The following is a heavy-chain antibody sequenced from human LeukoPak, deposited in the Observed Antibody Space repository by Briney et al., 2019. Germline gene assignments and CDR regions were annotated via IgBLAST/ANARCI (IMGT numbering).Heavy chain of an antibody. V-gene: IGHV3-48*01. CDR2: IISSSSVI. Sequence: GGSLRVSCATSGFTFSSYSMNWVRQAPGKGLEWISYIISSSSVIYYADSVKGRFTISRDNAKSSLYLQMNSLRAEDTAVYYCARARPGYDTPPYYFDFWGQGTLVTVSS. CDR1: GFTFSSYS. J-gene: IGHJ4*02. D-gene: IGHD3-16*01. CDR3: ARARPGYDTPPYYFDF.